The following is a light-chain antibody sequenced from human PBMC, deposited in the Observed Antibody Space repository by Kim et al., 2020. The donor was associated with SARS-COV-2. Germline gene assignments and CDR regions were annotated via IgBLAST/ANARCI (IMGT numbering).Light chain of an antibody. CDR1: SSDFGACYY. J-gene: IGLJ1*01. Sequence: QSLAISCTGASSDFGACYYVTSLYQQPCGIPTHLIHYDSSRPPAVPSHLSGSKAGNTASPTISGLQPEDDADYYCSSYAGDGNRVFGSGTKVTVL. CDR2: YDS. V-gene: IGLV2-11*03. CDR3: SSYAGDGNRV.